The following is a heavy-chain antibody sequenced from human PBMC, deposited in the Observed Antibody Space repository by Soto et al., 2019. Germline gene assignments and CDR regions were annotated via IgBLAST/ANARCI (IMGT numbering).Heavy chain of an antibody. V-gene: IGHV1-18*01. CDR1: GYIFSTHG. CDR2: INPNNGKT. Sequence: QVQLEQSGAEVKKSGASVKVSCKASGYIFSTHGINWVRQAPGQGLEWMGWINPNNGKTNYAQKFQGRVTMTTETSRKTAYMELRSLRSDDTAVYYCARVQIVVVVGGTPADYWGQGTLVTVSS. J-gene: IGHJ4*02. D-gene: IGHD2-15*01. CDR3: ARVQIVVVVGGTPADY.